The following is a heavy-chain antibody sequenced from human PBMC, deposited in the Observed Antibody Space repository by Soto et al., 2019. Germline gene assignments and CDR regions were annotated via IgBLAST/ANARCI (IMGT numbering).Heavy chain of an antibody. J-gene: IGHJ4*02. Sequence: GGSLRLYCAASGFTFSSYWMSWVRQAPGKGLEWVANIKQDGSEKYYVDSVKGRFTISRDNAKNSLYLQMNSLRAEDTAVYYCARQYFTNGVCFDYWGQGTLVTVSS. V-gene: IGHV3-7*01. CDR2: IKQDGSEK. D-gene: IGHD2-8*01. CDR3: ARQYFTNGVCFDY. CDR1: GFTFSSYW.